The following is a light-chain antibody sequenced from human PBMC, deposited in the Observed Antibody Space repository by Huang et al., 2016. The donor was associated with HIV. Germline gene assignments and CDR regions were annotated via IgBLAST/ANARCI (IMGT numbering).Light chain of an antibody. J-gene: IGKJ2*01. CDR3: QQYDDWPPYT. CDR2: GAS. CDR1: QSISSN. Sequence: EIVMTQSPATLSVSPGERATLSCRASQSISSNLAWYQQKPGQAPRLLVYGASTRATGIPARCSGSGSGKEFTLTISSLQSEDVVVYYCQQYDDWPPYTFGQGTKLEIK. V-gene: IGKV3-15*01.